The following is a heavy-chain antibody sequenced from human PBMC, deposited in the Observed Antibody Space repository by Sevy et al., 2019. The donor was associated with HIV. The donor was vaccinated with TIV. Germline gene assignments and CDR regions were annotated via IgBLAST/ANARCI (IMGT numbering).Heavy chain of an antibody. Sequence: GGSLRLSCAASGFSFSSYSVSWVRQAPGKGLEWVASIGSSNSYIYYADSVKGRFTISRDNAKNSLFLHMNTLRAEDTAVYYCARPYGSGSWEAFDIWGQGTMVTVSS. CDR2: IGSSNSYI. CDR1: GFSFSSYS. V-gene: IGHV3-21*01. CDR3: ARPYGSGSWEAFDI. D-gene: IGHD3-10*01. J-gene: IGHJ3*02.